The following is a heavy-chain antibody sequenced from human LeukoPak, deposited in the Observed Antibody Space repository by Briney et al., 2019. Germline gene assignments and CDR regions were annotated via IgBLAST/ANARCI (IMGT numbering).Heavy chain of an antibody. Sequence: PGGSLRLSCAASGFAFRSYVVNWVGQAPGKGLEWVSSISASGSDVKYADSVTGRFTVSRDNAKSSLYLEMNSLRAEDTAVYYCARRTAAGPLDYSAQGTLVTVSS. D-gene: IGHD6-13*01. V-gene: IGHV3-21*01. CDR1: GFAFRSYV. J-gene: IGHJ4*02. CDR2: ISASGSDV. CDR3: ARRTAAGPLDY.